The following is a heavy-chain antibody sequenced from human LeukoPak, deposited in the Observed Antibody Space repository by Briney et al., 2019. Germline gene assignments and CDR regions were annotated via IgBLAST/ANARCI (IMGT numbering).Heavy chain of an antibody. D-gene: IGHD6-19*01. Sequence: GASVKVSFKASGYTFTDYYMHWLRQAPGQGLEWMGWINPNSHGTNYAQKFQGRVTMTRDTSISTAYMELTRLRSDDTAVYYCARESGGSGWSFDYWGQGTLVTVSS. CDR3: ARESGGSGWSFDY. V-gene: IGHV1-2*02. J-gene: IGHJ4*02. CDR1: GYTFTDYY. CDR2: INPNSHGT.